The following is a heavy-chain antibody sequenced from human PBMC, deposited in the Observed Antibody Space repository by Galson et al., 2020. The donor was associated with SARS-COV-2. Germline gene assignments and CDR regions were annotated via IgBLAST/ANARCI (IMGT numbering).Heavy chain of an antibody. D-gene: IGHD6-6*01. J-gene: IGHJ4*02. V-gene: IGHV3-74*01. Sequence: GGSLRLSCAASGFTFSSYWMHWVRQAPGKGLVWVSRIYSEGSSTSYADSVKGRFTISRDNAKNSLYLQMNSLRAEDTAVYYCARGGSSSSWWYFDYWGQGTLVTVSS. CDR3: ARGGSSSSWWYFDY. CDR1: GFTFSSYW. CDR2: IYSEGSST.